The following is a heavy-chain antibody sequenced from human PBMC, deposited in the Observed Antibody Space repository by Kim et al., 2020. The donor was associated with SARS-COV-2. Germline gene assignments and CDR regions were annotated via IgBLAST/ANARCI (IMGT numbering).Heavy chain of an antibody. CDR2: INHSGST. Sequence: SETLSLTCAVYGGSFSGYYWSWIRQPPGKGLEWIGEINHSGSTNYNPSLKSRVTISVDTSKNQFSLKLSSVTAADTAVYYCARGRTGYGDYALWKPFDYWGQGTLVTVSS. V-gene: IGHV4-34*01. D-gene: IGHD4-17*01. CDR1: GGSFSGYY. CDR3: ARGRTGYGDYALWKPFDY. J-gene: IGHJ4*02.